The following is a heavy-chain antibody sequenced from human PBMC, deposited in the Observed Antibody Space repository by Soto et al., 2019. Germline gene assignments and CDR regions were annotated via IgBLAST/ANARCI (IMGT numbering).Heavy chain of an antibody. CDR2: TYLSGST. J-gene: IGHJ4*02. V-gene: IGHV4-59*01. D-gene: IGHD3-10*01. Sequence: SETLSLTCTVAGGSISNYYGSWIRQPPGKGLEWIGYTYLSGSTNYNPSLQSRVTISVDTSKNQFSLKLTSVTAADTAVYYCTRGRYGSGSHYEDCWGQGTLVTVSS. CDR1: GGSISNYY. CDR3: TRGRYGSGSHYEDC.